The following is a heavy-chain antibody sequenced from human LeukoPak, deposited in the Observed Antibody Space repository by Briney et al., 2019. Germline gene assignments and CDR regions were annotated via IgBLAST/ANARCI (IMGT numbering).Heavy chain of an antibody. J-gene: IGHJ5*02. Sequence: SETLSLTCAVYGGSFSGYYWSWIRQPPGKGLEWIGEINHSGSTNYNPSLKSRVTISVDTSKNQFSLKLSSVTAADTAVYYCAREPNDYGVRWFDPWGQGTLVTVSS. D-gene: IGHD4-17*01. CDR2: INHSGST. V-gene: IGHV4-34*01. CDR1: GGSFSGYY. CDR3: AREPNDYGVRWFDP.